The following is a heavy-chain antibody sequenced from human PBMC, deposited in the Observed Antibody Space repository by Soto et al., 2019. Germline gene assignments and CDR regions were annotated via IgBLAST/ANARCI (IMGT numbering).Heavy chain of an antibody. D-gene: IGHD3-10*01. J-gene: IGHJ4*02. Sequence: GASVKVSCKTSGYTFTTFGINWVRQAPGQGLEWMGCLTAYDGKRNFAQKFQDRLTMTMDISTSTGYMGLSGLRSDDTAVYFCARGLTYGDFDYWGRGTQVTVSS. V-gene: IGHV1-18*01. CDR3: ARGLTYGDFDY. CDR1: GYTFTTFG. CDR2: LTAYDGKR.